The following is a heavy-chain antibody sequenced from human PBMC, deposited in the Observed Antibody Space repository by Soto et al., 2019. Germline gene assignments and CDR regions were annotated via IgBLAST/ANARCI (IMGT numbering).Heavy chain of an antibody. CDR1: GGSITTGDYY. D-gene: IGHD3-16*01. V-gene: IGHV4-31*03. Sequence: TLSLTCRVSGGSITTGDYYWAWNRQHPEKGLEWIGYTPVRGTNDYNPSLRSRVSMSVDTSKNEFSLKLRSVTAADTVVYFCAIDVNYVRGRDMDVWGQGTMVTVSS. J-gene: IGHJ6*02. CDR2: TPVRGTN. CDR3: AIDVNYVRGRDMDV.